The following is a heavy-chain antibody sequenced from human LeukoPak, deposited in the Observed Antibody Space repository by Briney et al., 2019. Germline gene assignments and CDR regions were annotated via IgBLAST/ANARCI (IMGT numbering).Heavy chain of an antibody. V-gene: IGHV1-18*01. CDR3: ARCPYSSSYYDY. J-gene: IGHJ4*02. CDR1: VYTFTIYG. Sequence: ASVNVSSTASVYTFTIYGISWVRQAPGQGLEWMGWISAYNGNTNYAQKLQGRVTMTTDTSTSTAYMELRSLRSDDTAVYYCARCPYSSSYYDYWGQGTLVTVSS. CDR2: ISAYNGNT. D-gene: IGHD6-6*01.